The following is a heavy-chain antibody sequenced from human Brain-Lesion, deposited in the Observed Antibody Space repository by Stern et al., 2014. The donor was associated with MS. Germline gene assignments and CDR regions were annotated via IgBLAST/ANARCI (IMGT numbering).Heavy chain of an antibody. CDR3: ARGRVVPGFQYYATDV. J-gene: IGHJ6*02. CDR1: GGSISSGGYY. CDR2: IFNSGSP. V-gene: IGHV4-61*02. Sequence: QVQLQQWGPGLVKPSQTLSLSCTVSGGSISSGGYYWSWIRQPAGKGLEWIGRIFNSGSPSYNPSPKSRVTISIDTSKNQFSLRLNSMTAADTAVYYCARGRVVPGFQYYATDVWGQGTTVIVSS. D-gene: IGHD2-2*01.